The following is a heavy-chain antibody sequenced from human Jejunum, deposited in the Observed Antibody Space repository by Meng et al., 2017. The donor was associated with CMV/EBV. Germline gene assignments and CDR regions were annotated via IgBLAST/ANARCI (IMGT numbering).Heavy chain of an antibody. CDR1: GFTFSSYE. V-gene: IGHV3-48*03. CDR2: ISSSDSI. D-gene: IGHD4-23*01. CDR3: ATDDYGGNPAY. J-gene: IGHJ4*02. Sequence: CAASGFTFSSYEMNWVRQAPGKGLEWVSYISSSDSIYYADSVKGRFTTSRDNAKNPLYLQMNSLRAEDTALYYCATDDYGGNPAYWGQGTLVTVSS.